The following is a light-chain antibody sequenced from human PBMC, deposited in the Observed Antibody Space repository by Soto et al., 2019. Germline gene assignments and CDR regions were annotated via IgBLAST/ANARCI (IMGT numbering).Light chain of an antibody. V-gene: IGKV3-15*01. Sequence: EIVMTQSPATLSVSPGERATLSCRASQSVSSNLAWYQQKPGQAPRLLIYGASTRATGIPASFSDSRSGTEFTLTVSSLQSEDIAVYYCQQYNTWPYTFGQGTNLEIK. J-gene: IGKJ2*01. CDR1: QSVSSN. CDR2: GAS. CDR3: QQYNTWPYT.